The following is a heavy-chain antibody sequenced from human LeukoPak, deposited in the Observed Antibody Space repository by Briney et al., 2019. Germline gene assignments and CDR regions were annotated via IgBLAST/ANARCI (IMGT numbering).Heavy chain of an antibody. D-gene: IGHD3-22*01. CDR2: IYYSGST. Sequence: PETLSLTCTVSGGSISNNNYYWGWIRQPPGKGLEWIGTIYYSGSTYYNPSLKSRVTISVDTSRNQFSLKLSSVTAADTAVYYCARRSYYDSSGYYYYWGQGTLVTVSS. V-gene: IGHV4-39*01. CDR1: GGSISNNNYY. CDR3: ARRSYYDSSGYYYY. J-gene: IGHJ4*02.